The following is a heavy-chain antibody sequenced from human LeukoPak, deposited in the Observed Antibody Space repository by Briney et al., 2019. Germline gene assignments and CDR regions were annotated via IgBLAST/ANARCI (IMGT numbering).Heavy chain of an antibody. V-gene: IGHV4-34*01. Sequence: SETLSLTCAVYGGSLSGYYWSWIRQPPGKGLEWIGEINHSGSTNYNPSLKSRVTISVDTSKNQFSLKLSSVTAADTAVYYCARGIESEGVFDYWGQGTLVTVSS. J-gene: IGHJ4*02. CDR2: INHSGST. D-gene: IGHD2-15*01. CDR3: ARGIESEGVFDY. CDR1: GGSLSGYY.